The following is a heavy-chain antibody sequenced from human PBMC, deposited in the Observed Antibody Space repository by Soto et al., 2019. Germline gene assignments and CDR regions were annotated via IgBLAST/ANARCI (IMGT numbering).Heavy chain of an antibody. CDR3: ARDQGVVVTADNWFDP. J-gene: IGHJ5*02. V-gene: IGHV4-4*07. CDR2: IFSSGST. CDR1: GGSITDYS. D-gene: IGHD2-21*02. Sequence: SETLSLTCTVSGGSITDYSWVWIRQPAGKGLEWIGRIFSSGSTNYNPSLKGRITMSLDTSKNQFSLKLDSATATDTAVYFCARDQGVVVTADNWFDPWGQGILVTVSS.